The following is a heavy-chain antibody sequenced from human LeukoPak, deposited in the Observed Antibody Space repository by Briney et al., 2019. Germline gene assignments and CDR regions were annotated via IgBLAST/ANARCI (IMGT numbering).Heavy chain of an antibody. D-gene: IGHD3-10*01. V-gene: IGHV1-8*01. CDR3: AREVVLWFGELFAPPPSAYYYGMDV. J-gene: IGHJ6*02. CDR1: GYTFTSYD. Sequence: ASLKDSSMAPGYTFTSYDINSVRQAPGQRLEWMGWMNPNSGNTGYAQKFQGRVTMTRNTSISTGYMELSSLRSEDTAVYYCAREVVLWFGELFAPPPSAYYYGMDVWGQGTTVTVSS. CDR2: MNPNSGNT.